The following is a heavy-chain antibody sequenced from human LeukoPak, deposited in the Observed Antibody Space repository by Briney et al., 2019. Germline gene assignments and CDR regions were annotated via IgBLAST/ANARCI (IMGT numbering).Heavy chain of an antibody. CDR3: ARHRVWFGELGARFDY. V-gene: IGHV4-39*01. J-gene: IGHJ4*02. D-gene: IGHD3-10*01. CDR2: IYYSGST. Sequence: SETLSLTCTVSGGSISSSSYYWGWIRQPPGKGLEWIGSIYYSGSTYYNPSLKSRVTISVDTSKNQFPLKLSSVTAADTAVYYCARHRVWFGELGARFDYWGQGTLVTVSS. CDR1: GGSISSSSYY.